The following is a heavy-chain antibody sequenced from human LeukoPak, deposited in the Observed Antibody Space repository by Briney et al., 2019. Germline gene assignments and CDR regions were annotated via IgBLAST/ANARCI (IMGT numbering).Heavy chain of an antibody. CDR3: ARGVNGSSGVFDY. CDR1: GGSISSSNW. Sequence: KPSGTLSLTCAVSGGSISSSNWWSWVRQPPGKGLEWIGEIYHSGSTNYNPSLKSRVTISVDKYKNQFSLKLSSVTAADTAVYYCARGVNGSSGVFDYWGQGTLVTVSS. CDR2: IYHSGST. J-gene: IGHJ4*02. D-gene: IGHD6-25*01. V-gene: IGHV4-4*02.